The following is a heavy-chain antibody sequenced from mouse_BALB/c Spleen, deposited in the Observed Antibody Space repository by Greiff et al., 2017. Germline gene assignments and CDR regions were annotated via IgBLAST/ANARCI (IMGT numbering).Heavy chain of an antibody. CDR3: ARWGGNYHFDY. J-gene: IGHJ2*01. Sequence: QVQLKESGAELARPGASVKLSCKASGYTFTSYWMQWVKQRPGQGLEWIGAIYPGDGDTRYTQKFKGKATLTADKSSSTAYMQLSSLASEDSAVYYCARWGGNYHFDYWGQGTTLTVSS. D-gene: IGHD2-1*01. CDR2: IYPGDGDT. V-gene: IGHV1-87*01. CDR1: GYTFTSYW.